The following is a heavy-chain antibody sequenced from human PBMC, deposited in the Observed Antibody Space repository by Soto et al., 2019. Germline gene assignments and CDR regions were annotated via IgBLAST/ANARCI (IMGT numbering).Heavy chain of an antibody. J-gene: IGHJ4*02. CDR3: ARGGPRDGYRDLDY. CDR1: GFTFSTYA. D-gene: IGHD5-18*01. V-gene: IGHV3-23*01. CDR2: LTNTGDST. Sequence: EVQLLESGGALVQPGGSLRLSCAASGFTFSTYAMTWVRQAPGKGLEWVASLTNTGDSTHYPDSVKGRFTISRDNSKNTMYLQMSSLRAADTAVYYCARGGPRDGYRDLDYWGQGTQVTVSS.